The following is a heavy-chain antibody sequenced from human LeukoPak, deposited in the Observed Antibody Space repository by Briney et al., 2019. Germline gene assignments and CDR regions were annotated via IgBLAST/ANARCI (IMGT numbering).Heavy chain of an antibody. CDR1: GGSLSSNY. CDR3: ARDGLSWILDS. J-gene: IGHJ4*02. D-gene: IGHD2-2*03. V-gene: IGHV4-59*01. Sequence: ETLSLTCTVSGGSLSSNYRSWIRQPPGKGLEWIGFVYYGGATNYNPSLKSRVTISVDTSKNQFSLKLTSVTAADTAVYYCARDGLSWILDSWGQGTLVTVSS. CDR2: VYYGGAT.